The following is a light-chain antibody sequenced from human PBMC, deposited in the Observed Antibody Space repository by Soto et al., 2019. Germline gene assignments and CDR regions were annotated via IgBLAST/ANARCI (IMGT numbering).Light chain of an antibody. CDR3: QKYSGVPVT. J-gene: IGKJ5*01. V-gene: IGKV1-27*01. CDR1: QDINKY. Sequence: IQMTQSPSSLSASVGDRVTITCRASQDINKYLAWYQQRPGTVPKLLIYLKSGVPSRFSGSRSGTDFTLTISSLQPEDVATYYCQKYSGVPVTFGQGTRLEIK.